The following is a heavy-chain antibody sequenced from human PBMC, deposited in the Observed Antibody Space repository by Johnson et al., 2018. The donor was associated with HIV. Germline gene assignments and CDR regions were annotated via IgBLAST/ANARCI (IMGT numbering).Heavy chain of an antibody. D-gene: IGHD2-2*01. CDR2: ISYDGSNK. V-gene: IGHV3-33*05. CDR1: GFRFSNYG. CDR3: AKDQASSLNAFDI. Sequence: QVQLVESGGGVVQPGRSLRLSCVASGFRFSNYGIHWVRQAPGKGLEWVAVISYDGSNKYYADSVKGRFTISRDNSKNTLYLQMNSLRAEDTAVYYCAKDQASSLNAFDIWGQGTMVTVSS. J-gene: IGHJ3*02.